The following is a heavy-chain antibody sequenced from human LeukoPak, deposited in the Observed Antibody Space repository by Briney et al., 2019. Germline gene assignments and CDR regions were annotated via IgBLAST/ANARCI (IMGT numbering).Heavy chain of an antibody. D-gene: IGHD3-22*01. CDR2: IWYDGSNK. CDR1: GFTFSSYG. CDR3: AKDYYDSSGTDY. V-gene: IGHV3-33*06. J-gene: IGHJ4*02. Sequence: GGSLRLSCAASGFTFSSYGMHWVRQAPGKGLEWVAVIWYDGSNKYYADSVKGRFTISRDDSKNTLYLQMNSLRAEDTAVYYCAKDYYDSSGTDYWGQGTLVTVSS.